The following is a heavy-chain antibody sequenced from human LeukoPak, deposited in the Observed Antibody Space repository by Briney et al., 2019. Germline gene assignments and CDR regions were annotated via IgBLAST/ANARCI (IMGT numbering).Heavy chain of an antibody. CDR3: ATFIGYCSGGSCLYYFDY. Sequence: SVKVSCKASGGTFSSYAISWVRQAPGQGLEWMGRIIPILGIANYAQKFQGRVTITADKSMSTAYMELSSLRSEDTAVYYCATFIGYCSGGSCLYYFDYWGQGTLVTVSS. J-gene: IGHJ4*02. V-gene: IGHV1-69*04. CDR2: IIPILGIA. CDR1: GGTFSSYA. D-gene: IGHD2-15*01.